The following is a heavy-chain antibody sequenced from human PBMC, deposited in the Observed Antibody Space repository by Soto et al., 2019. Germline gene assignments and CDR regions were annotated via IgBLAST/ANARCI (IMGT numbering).Heavy chain of an antibody. V-gene: IGHV1-69*06. J-gene: IGHJ6*02. CDR2: VIPVFNSA. CDR1: GGSFSNYA. Sequence: QVQLVQSGPEMRKPGSSVKVSCKSSGGSFSNYAFSWVRQAPGQGLEWLGGVIPVFNSANYAPKFQGRVTITADTSTSTAYMEVSSLAPDDTAVYYCGRRANRGMDVWGQGTTVTVSS. D-gene: IGHD2-8*01. CDR3: GRRANRGMDV.